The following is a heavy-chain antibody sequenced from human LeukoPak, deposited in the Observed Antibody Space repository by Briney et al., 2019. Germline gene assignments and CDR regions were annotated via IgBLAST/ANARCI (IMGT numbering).Heavy chain of an antibody. CDR1: XXXXXSXX. J-gene: IGHJ4*02. Sequence: ASVKVXCXXXXXXXXSXXIXWVRQAPGQGLEWMGWISAYNGNTNYAQKLQGRVTMTTDTSTSTAYMELRSLRSDDTAVYYCARAEQWLVDYWGQGTLVTVSS. D-gene: IGHD6-19*01. V-gene: IGHV1-18*01. CDR2: ISAYNGNT. CDR3: ARAEQWLVDY.